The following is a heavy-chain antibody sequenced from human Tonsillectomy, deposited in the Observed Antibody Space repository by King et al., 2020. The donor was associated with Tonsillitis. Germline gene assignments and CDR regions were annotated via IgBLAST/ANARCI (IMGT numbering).Heavy chain of an antibody. CDR3: ARVLIQSLGMLSFHSGMDV. CDR2: TYYRSKWYN. J-gene: IGHJ6*02. Sequence: VQLQQSGPGLVKPSQTLSLTCAISGDSVSSNSVAWNWIRQSPSRGLEWLGRTYYRSKWYNDYAVSVKSRITINPDTSKNQFSLHLNSVTPEDTAWYYCARVLIQSLGMLSFHSGMDVWVQGTTVTVSS. CDR1: GDSVSSNSVA. D-gene: IGHD3-16*02. V-gene: IGHV6-1*01.